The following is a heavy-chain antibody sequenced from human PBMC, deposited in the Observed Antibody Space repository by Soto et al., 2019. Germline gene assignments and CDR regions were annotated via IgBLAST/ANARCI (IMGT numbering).Heavy chain of an antibody. CDR3: TTGAAATVYYSYGMDV. J-gene: IGHJ6*02. Sequence: GSLRLSCAASGFTFSNAWMSWVRQAPGKGLEWVGRIKSKTDGGTTDYAAPVKGRFTISRDDSKNTLYLQMNSLKTEDTAVYYCTTGAAATVYYSYGMDVWGQGTTVTVSS. V-gene: IGHV3-15*01. D-gene: IGHD2-2*01. CDR1: GFTFSNAW. CDR2: IKSKTDGGTT.